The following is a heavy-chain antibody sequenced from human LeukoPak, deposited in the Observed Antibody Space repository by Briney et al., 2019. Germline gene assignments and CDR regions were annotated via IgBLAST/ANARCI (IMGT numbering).Heavy chain of an antibody. Sequence: QTLSLTCAISGASVSSNSAAWNWIRQSPSRGLEWLGRTYYSSRWYNDYAVSVKSRITINPDTSKNQFSLQLTSVTPEDTAVYYCAREAEYSSSSRVRLLFDYWGQGTLVTVSS. D-gene: IGHD6-6*01. V-gene: IGHV6-1*01. J-gene: IGHJ4*02. CDR3: AREAEYSSSSRVRLLFDY. CDR1: GASVSSNSAA. CDR2: TYYSSRWYN.